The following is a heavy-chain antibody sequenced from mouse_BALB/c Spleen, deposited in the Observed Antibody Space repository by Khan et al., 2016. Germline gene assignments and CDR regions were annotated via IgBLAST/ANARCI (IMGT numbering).Heavy chain of an antibody. CDR2: IDPANGNT. CDR3: ARYYRYDGGFDY. D-gene: IGHD2-14*01. V-gene: IGHV14-3*02. CDR1: GFNIKDTY. J-gene: IGHJ2*01. Sequence: MQLQQSGAELVKPGASVKLSCTASGFNIKDTYMHWVKQRPEQGLEWIGRIDPANGNTKYDPKFQGKATITADTSSNTAYLQLSSLTSEDTAVYYCARYYRYDGGFDYWGQGTTLTVSS.